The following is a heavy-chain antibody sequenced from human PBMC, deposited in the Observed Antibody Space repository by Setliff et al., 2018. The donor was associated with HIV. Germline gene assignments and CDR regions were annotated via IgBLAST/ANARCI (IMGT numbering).Heavy chain of an antibody. V-gene: IGHV1-2*02. J-gene: IGHJ3*01. D-gene: IGHD3-22*01. Sequence: ASVKVSCKASGYTFTGYYIYWVRQAPGQGLGWMGWINPHSGGTNCAQKFQGRVTMTRDTSISTASMELSRLRSDDTAVYYCARGAYYYDTSGYPRDPFDLWGQGTMVTVSS. CDR3: ARGAYYYDTSGYPRDPFDL. CDR2: INPHSGGT. CDR1: GYTFTGYY.